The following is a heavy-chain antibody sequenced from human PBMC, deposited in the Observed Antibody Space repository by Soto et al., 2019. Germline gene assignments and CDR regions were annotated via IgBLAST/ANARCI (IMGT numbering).Heavy chain of an antibody. V-gene: IGHV1-18*01. D-gene: IGHD2-15*01. CDR1: GYTFTSYG. J-gene: IGHJ5*02. Sequence: ASVKVSCKASGYTFTSYGISWVRQAPGQGLEWMGWISAYNGNTNYAQKLQGRVTMTTDTSTSTAYMELRSLRSDDTAVYYCARELGYCSGGSCYSDNWFDPWGQGTLVTVSS. CDR2: ISAYNGNT. CDR3: ARELGYCSGGSCYSDNWFDP.